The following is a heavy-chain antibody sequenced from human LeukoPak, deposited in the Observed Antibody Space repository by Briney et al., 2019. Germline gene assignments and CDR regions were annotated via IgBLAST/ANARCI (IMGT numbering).Heavy chain of an antibody. J-gene: IGHJ4*02. CDR3: ARGGSSSSSEY. Sequence: SETLSLTCTVSGGSISSYYWSWIRQPAGKGLEWIGRIYTSGSTNYNPSLKGRVTMSVDRSKNQFSLKLSSVTAADTAVYYCARGGSSSSSEYWGQGTLVTVSS. V-gene: IGHV4-4*07. CDR2: IYTSGST. D-gene: IGHD6-6*01. CDR1: GGSISSYY.